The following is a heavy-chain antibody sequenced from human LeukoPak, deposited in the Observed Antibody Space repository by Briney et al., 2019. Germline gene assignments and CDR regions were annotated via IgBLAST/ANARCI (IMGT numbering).Heavy chain of an antibody. CDR2: ISAYNGNT. CDR1: GYTFTSYG. J-gene: IGHJ4*02. D-gene: IGHD6-19*01. V-gene: IGHV1-18*01. Sequence: APVKVSCKASGYTFTSYGISWVRQAPGQGLEWMGWISAYNGNTNYAQKLQGRVTMTTDTSTSTAYMELRSLRSDDTAVYYCASVSGYSSGWYLDYWGQGTLVTVSS. CDR3: ASVSGYSSGWYLDY.